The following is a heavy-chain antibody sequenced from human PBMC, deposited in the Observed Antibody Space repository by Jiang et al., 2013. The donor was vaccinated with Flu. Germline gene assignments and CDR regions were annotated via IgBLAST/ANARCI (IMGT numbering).Heavy chain of an antibody. D-gene: IGHD2-2*02. CDR1: GGTFSSYA. V-gene: IGHV1-69*06. CDR2: IIPIFGTA. J-gene: IGHJ5*02. Sequence: GAEVKKPGSSVKVSCKASGGTFSSYAISWVRQAPGQGLEWMGGIIPIFGTANYAQKFQGRVTITADKSTSTAYMELSSLRSEDTAVYYCARDRQVEVVPAAILFNWFDPWGQGTLVTVSS. CDR3: ARDRQVEVVPAAILFNWFDP.